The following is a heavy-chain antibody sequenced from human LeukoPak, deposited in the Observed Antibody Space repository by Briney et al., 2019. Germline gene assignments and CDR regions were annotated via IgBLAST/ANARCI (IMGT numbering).Heavy chain of an antibody. V-gene: IGHV3-11*05. J-gene: IGHJ3*02. CDR2: ISSSSSFT. CDR3: ARVDQPAGSGDAFDI. D-gene: IGHD3-10*01. CDR1: GFTFSDYF. Sequence: PGGSQRLFCTASGFTFSDYFMSWTRLAPGKGLEWVSYISSSSSFTSYADSVKGRFTIPRDNAKKSLYLQMNSLRADDTAVYYCARVDQPAGSGDAFDIWGQGTLVSVSS.